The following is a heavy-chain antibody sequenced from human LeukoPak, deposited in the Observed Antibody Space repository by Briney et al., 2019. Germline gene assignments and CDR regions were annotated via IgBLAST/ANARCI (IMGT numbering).Heavy chain of an antibody. J-gene: IGHJ4*02. Sequence: SETLSLTCTVSGGSISTYYWSWIRQPPGKGLEWIEYIYSSGSTNYNPSLKSRVTISVDASKNQFSLNLSSVTAADTAVYYCARLRYFDWLMEYWGQGTLVTVSS. CDR3: ARLRYFDWLMEY. CDR2: IYSSGST. V-gene: IGHV4-59*01. D-gene: IGHD3-9*01. CDR1: GGSISTYY.